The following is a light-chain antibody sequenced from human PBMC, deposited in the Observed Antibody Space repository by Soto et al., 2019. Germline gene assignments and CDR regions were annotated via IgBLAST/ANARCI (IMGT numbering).Light chain of an antibody. CDR1: QTISSNY. Sequence: EIVLTQSPGTLSLSAGERATLSCRASQTISSNYLAWYQQKPGQAPRLLIFGASYRATGIPDRFSGSGSGMVFPLTIGRLEPVDFAVYYCQLYGRSPPEFSFGPGFIVDI. V-gene: IGKV3-20*01. CDR3: QLYGRSPPEFS. CDR2: GAS. J-gene: IGKJ3*01.